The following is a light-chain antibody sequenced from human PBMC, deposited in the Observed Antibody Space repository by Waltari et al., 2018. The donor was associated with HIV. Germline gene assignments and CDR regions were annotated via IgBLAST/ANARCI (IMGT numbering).Light chain of an antibody. Sequence: IVLTQSPDTLSVSPGARITLSCRASLTVSSNSLAWYHQRPGQSPKLVIYGASNRVTGVPDRISGSGTGTDFTLSIDDVEPEDSGIYFCHQYGTSPMTFGGGT. CDR3: HQYGTSPMT. CDR2: GAS. CDR1: LTVSSNS. V-gene: IGKV3-20*01. J-gene: IGKJ4*01.